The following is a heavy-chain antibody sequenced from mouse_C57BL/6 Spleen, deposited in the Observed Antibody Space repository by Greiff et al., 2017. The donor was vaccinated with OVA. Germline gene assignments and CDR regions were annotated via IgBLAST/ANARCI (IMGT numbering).Heavy chain of an antibody. V-gene: IGHV1-69*01. CDR2: IDPSDSYT. Sequence: QVQLQQPGAELVMPGASVKLSCKASGYTFTSYWMHWVKPRPGQGLEWIGEIDPSDSYTNYNQKFKGKSTLTVDKSSSTAYMQLSSLTSEDSAVYYGARSGTTVVGYFDYWGQGTTLTVSS. D-gene: IGHD1-1*01. J-gene: IGHJ2*01. CDR1: GYTFTSYW. CDR3: ARSGTTVVGYFDY.